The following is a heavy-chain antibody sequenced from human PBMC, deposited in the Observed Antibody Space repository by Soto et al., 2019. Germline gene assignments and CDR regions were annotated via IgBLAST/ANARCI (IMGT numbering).Heavy chain of an antibody. CDR1: GESFSDYY. V-gene: IGHV4-34*01. J-gene: IGHJ4*01. D-gene: IGHD4-17*01. Sequence: QVQLQQWGAGLLKPSETLSLTCAVYGESFSDYYWTWIRQPPGKGLEWIGEINHSGSTNYNPSLKSRVXXPXDXXNNQFSLKLSSVTPPDTALYYYARPMTKATRSLGYWGQGNLVTVSS. CDR3: ARPMTKATRSLGY. CDR2: INHSGST.